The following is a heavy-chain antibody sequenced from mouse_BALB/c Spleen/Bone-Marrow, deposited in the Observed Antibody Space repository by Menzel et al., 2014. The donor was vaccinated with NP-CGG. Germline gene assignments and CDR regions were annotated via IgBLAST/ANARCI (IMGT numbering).Heavy chain of an antibody. Sequence: DVMLVESGGGLVQPGGSRKLSCAASGFTFSSFGMHWVRQAPEKGLEWVAYISSGSSTIYYGDTVMGRFTISRDNPKNTLFLQRTSLRSEDTATYYCVRSGSSSGYFDYWGQGTPLTVSS. J-gene: IGHJ2*01. CDR3: VRSGSSSGYFDY. V-gene: IGHV5-17*02. CDR1: GFTFSSFG. CDR2: ISSGSSTI. D-gene: IGHD1-1*01.